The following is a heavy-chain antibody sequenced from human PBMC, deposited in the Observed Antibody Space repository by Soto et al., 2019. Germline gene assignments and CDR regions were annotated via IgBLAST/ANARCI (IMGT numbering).Heavy chain of an antibody. J-gene: IGHJ4*02. CDR3: ARSVAVPGAHIDY. CDR2: ISYRGNA. CDR1: GDSISSYY. V-gene: IGHV4-59*01. D-gene: IGHD6-19*01. Sequence: SETLSLTCTVSGDSISSYYWNWIRQSPGKGLEWIGYISYRGNAKYNPSLKSRVTLSLDTSKNQFSLRLSSVTAADTAVYFCARSVAVPGAHIDYWGQGTQVTVSS.